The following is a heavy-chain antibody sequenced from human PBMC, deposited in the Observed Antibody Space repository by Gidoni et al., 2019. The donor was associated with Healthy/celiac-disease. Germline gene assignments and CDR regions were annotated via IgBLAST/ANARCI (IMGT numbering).Heavy chain of an antibody. CDR2: IYYSGST. J-gene: IGHJ6*03. CDR3: AGKTAKLDYYYYYMDV. D-gene: IGHD5-18*01. V-gene: IGHV4-59*01. Sequence: QVQLQESGPGLVKPSETLSLTCTVSGGSISSYYWSWIRQPPGKGLEWIGYIYYSGSTNYNPSLKSRVTISVDTSKNQFSLKLSSVTAADTAVYYCAGKTAKLDYYYYYMDVWGKGTTVTVSS. CDR1: GGSISSYY.